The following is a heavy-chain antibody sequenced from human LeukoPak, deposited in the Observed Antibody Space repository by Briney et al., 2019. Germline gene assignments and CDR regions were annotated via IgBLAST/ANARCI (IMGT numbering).Heavy chain of an antibody. CDR2: INQDGSKE. CDR1: GFIFSNYW. Sequence: QPGGSLRLSCTASGFIFSNYWMTWVRQAPGKGLEWVAQINQDGSKEYYIDSVKARFSISRDNARSSLSLQMNSLRAEDTAVYYCVRDGGVSGYDLLDYWGQGTLVTVSS. V-gene: IGHV3-7*01. D-gene: IGHD5-12*01. CDR3: VRDGGVSGYDLLDY. J-gene: IGHJ4*02.